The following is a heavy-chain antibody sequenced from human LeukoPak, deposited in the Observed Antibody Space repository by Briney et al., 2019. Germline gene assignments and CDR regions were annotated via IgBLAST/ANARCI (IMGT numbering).Heavy chain of an antibody. V-gene: IGHV3-23*01. CDR2: ISGSGTGT. J-gene: IGHJ4*02. Sequence: GGSLRLSCAASGFTFSSYAMSWVRQAPGKGLEWVSTISGSGTGTYYADSVKGRFTISRDNSKNTLFLQMNSLRAEDTAVYYCARDGYDNSAYYDYWGQGTLVTVSS. CDR3: ARDGYDNSAYYDY. CDR1: GFTFSSYA. D-gene: IGHD3-22*01.